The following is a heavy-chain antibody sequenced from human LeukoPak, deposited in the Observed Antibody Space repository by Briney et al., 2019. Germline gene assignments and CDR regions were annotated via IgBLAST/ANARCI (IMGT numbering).Heavy chain of an antibody. CDR1: GFIFSSSW. J-gene: IGHJ1*01. V-gene: IGHV3-7*01. D-gene: IGHD1-14*01. CDR3: ARDRYFPY. Sequence: EGSLRLSCVGSGFIFSSSWMSWVRQAPGKGLEWVANMKEDGSEKHYLDSVKGRFTISRDNAQNSLYLQMNSLRDDDTAIYYCARDRYFPYWGQGTLVIVSS. CDR2: MKEDGSEK.